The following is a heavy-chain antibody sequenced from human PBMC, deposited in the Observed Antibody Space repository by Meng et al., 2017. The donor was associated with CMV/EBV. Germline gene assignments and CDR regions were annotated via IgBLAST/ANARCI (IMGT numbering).Heavy chain of an antibody. Sequence: LSLTCVVSGFTLKTQMMTWVRQAPGKGLEWVAGLGGAGGITLYADSVKGRFTISRDKSKNTLYLEMNSLRADDTALYFCAKDPIAHAGSYFDSWGQGTLVTVSS. CDR2: LGGAGGIT. CDR3: AKDPIAHAGSYFDS. D-gene: IGHD2-15*01. J-gene: IGHJ4*02. CDR1: GFTLKTQM. V-gene: IGHV3-23*01.